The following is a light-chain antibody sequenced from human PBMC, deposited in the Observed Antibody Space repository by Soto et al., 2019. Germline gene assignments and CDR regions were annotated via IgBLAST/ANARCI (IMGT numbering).Light chain of an antibody. CDR2: EAS. CDR1: LSVSVY. J-gene: IGKJ5*01. V-gene: IGKV3-11*01. CDR3: QQHGSSPIT. Sequence: EVVLTQSPATLSLSPGEKSTLSCRTSLSVSVYLAWYQQKPGQAPRLLIYEASNRATGIPARFSGSGSGTDFTLTISRLEPEDFAVYYCQQHGSSPITFGQGTRLEIK.